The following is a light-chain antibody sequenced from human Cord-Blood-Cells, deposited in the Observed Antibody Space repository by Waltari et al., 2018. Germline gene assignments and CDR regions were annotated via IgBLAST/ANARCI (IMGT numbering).Light chain of an antibody. CDR2: KDS. V-gene: IGLV3-16*01. CDR3: LSADSSGPYWV. Sequence: SYELTQPPSVSVSLGQMARITCSGEALPKKYAYWYQQKPGQFPVLVIYKDSERPAGSHGRFSGASSRTIVTLTISGVQAEDEADYYCLSADSSGPYWVFGGGTKLTVL. CDR1: ALPKKY. J-gene: IGLJ3*02.